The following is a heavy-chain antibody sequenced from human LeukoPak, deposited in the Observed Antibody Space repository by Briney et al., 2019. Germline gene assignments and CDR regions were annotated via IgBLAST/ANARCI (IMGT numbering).Heavy chain of an antibody. CDR1: GYTFTSYH. V-gene: IGHV1-2*06. Sequence: ASVKVSCKASGYTFTSYHINWVRQAPGQGLEWMGRINPNSGGTNYAQKFQGRVTMTRDTSISTAYMELSRLRSDDTAVYYCARAGSGRNFDYWGQGTLVTVSS. CDR2: INPNSGGT. J-gene: IGHJ4*02. D-gene: IGHD1-26*01. CDR3: ARAGSGRNFDY.